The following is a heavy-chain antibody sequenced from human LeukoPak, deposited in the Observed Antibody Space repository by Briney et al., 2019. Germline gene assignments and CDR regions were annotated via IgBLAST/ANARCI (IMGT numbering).Heavy chain of an antibody. D-gene: IGHD3-22*01. CDR2: IYYSGST. CDR3: ARDASSGINWFDP. V-gene: IGHV4-31*03. Sequence: SQTLSLTCTVSGGSISSGGYYWSWIRQHPGKGLEWIGYIYYSGSTYYNPSLKSRVTISVDTSKNQFSLKLSSVTAADTAVYYCARDASSGINWFDPWGREPWSPSPQ. J-gene: IGHJ5*02. CDR1: GGSISSGGYY.